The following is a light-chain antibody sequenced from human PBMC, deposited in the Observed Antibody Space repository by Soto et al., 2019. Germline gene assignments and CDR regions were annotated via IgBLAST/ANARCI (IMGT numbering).Light chain of an antibody. V-gene: IGLV2-11*01. Sequence: QSALTQPRSVSASPGQSVTISCTGTRRDVGGYNYVSWYQQHPGKAPKLMIYDVSKRPSGVPDRFSGSKSGNTASLTISGLQAEDEADYYCCSYAGSYTVFGGGTKLTVL. CDR2: DVS. CDR3: CSYAGSYTV. CDR1: RRDVGGYNY. J-gene: IGLJ2*01.